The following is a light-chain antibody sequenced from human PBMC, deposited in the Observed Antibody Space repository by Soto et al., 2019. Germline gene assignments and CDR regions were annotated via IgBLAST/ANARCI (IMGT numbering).Light chain of an antibody. CDR2: DAS. CDR1: RDIDNY. Sequence: IQMTQSPSSLSASVGDRVTITCQASRDIDNYLNWYQQKPGKAPNLLNYDASNLETGVPLRFSGSRSGTHFTLTISSLQPEDIGTYYCHQYDNRPFTLGQWTKLEIK. J-gene: IGKJ2*01. V-gene: IGKV1-33*01. CDR3: HQYDNRPFT.